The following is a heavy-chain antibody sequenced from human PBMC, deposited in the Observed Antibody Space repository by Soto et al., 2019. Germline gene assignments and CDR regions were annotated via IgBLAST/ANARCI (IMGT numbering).Heavy chain of an antibody. Sequence: GGSLRLSCAASGFTFSSYSMNWVRQATGKGLEWVSSISSSSSYIYYADSVKGRFTISRDNAKNSLYLQMNSLRAEDTAVYYCARLSDLATTGYYYYYGMDVWGQGTTVTVSS. V-gene: IGHV3-21*01. CDR2: ISSSSSYI. CDR3: ARLSDLATTGYYYYYGMDV. CDR1: GFTFSSYS. J-gene: IGHJ6*02. D-gene: IGHD5-12*01.